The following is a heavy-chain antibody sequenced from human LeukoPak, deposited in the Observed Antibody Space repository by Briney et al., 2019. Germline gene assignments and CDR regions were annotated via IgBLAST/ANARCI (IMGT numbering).Heavy chain of an antibody. V-gene: IGHV1-2*03. D-gene: IGHD2-2*01. J-gene: IGHJ6*02. Sequence: LEASVKVSCKASGYTFTGYYMHWVRQAPGQGLEWMGWINPNSGGTNYAQKFQGRVTMTRDTSISTAYMELSRLRSDDTAVYYCASVCSSTSCYYYGMDVWGQGTTVTVSS. CDR2: INPNSGGT. CDR3: ASVCSSTSCYYYGMDV. CDR1: GYTFTGYY.